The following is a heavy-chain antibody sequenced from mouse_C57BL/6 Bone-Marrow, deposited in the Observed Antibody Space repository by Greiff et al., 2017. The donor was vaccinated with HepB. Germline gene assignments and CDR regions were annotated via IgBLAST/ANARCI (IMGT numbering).Heavy chain of an antibody. CDR3: ARENYGS. V-gene: IGHV5-4*01. CDR1: GFTFSSYA. Sequence: DVMLVESGGGLVKPGGSLKLSCAASGFTFSSYAMSWVRQTPEKRLEWVATISDGGSYTYYPDNVKGRFTISRDNAKNNLYLQMSHLKSEDTAMYYCARENYGSWGQGTSVTVSS. CDR2: ISDGGSYT. D-gene: IGHD1-2*01. J-gene: IGHJ4*01.